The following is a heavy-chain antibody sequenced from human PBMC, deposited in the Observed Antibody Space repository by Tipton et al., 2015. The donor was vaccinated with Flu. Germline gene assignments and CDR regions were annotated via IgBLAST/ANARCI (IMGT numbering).Heavy chain of an antibody. J-gene: IGHJ5*01. Sequence: TLSLTCSVSGSSIRSSNYYWGWIRQPPGKGLEWIGNIFYSGNTYHNPSLKSRVTISVDTSKNHFSLKLSSVTAADTAVYYCARRDYSNYVSEPKNWFDSWDQGALVIVSS. V-gene: IGHV4-39*07. CDR1: GSSIRSSNYY. CDR2: IFYSGNT. CDR3: ARRDYSNYVSEPKNWFDS. D-gene: IGHD4-11*01.